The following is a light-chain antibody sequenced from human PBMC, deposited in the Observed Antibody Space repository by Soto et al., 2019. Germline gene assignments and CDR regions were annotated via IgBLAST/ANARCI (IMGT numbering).Light chain of an antibody. CDR3: QQYSNWLT. CDR1: QSVSSN. Sequence: EIVMTQSPATLSVSPGERATLSCSASQSVSSNLAWYQHKPGQAPRLLIYGAFTRATGIPARFSGSGSGTEFTLTISSLQSEDFAVYYCQQYSNWLTFGGGTKVEIK. J-gene: IGKJ4*01. CDR2: GAF. V-gene: IGKV3D-15*01.